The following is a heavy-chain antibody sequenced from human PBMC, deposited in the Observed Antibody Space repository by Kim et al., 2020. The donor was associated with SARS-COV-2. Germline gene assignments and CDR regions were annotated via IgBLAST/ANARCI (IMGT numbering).Heavy chain of an antibody. CDR2: IIPIFGTA. Sequence: SVKVSCKASGGTFSSYAISWVRQAPGQGLEWMGGIIPIFGTANYAQKFQGRVTITADESTSTAYMELSSLRSEDTAVYYCARGGEKYYYDSSGYQYFDYWGQGTLVTVSS. CDR3: ARGGEKYYYDSSGYQYFDY. V-gene: IGHV1-69*13. CDR1: GGTFSSYA. J-gene: IGHJ4*02. D-gene: IGHD3-22*01.